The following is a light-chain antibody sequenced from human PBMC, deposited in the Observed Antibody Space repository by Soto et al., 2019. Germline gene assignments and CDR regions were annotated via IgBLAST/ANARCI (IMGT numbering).Light chain of an antibody. CDR2: DAS. J-gene: IGKJ5*01. CDR1: QIVSDNY. V-gene: IGKV3-20*01. CDR3: QQYGSSLIT. Sequence: DIVLTHSPATLSVSVVERATLSCMASQIVSDNYLAWYQQKPGQAPRLLIFDASYRAAGIAARFRGSGSGTDFTLTISRLEPEDFAVYYCQQYGSSLITFGQGTRLEIK.